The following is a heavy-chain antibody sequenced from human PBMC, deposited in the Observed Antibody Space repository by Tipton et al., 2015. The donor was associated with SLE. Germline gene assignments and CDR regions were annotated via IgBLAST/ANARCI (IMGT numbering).Heavy chain of an antibody. Sequence: TLSLTCTVSGGSITSYYWSWIRQPPGKGLEWIGYMYYSGSTNYNPSLKSRVTISVDTSKNQFSLKLNSVTAADTAVYYCARHRLDYDYVWGSYRYFDYWGQGILVTVSS. V-gene: IGHV4-59*01. CDR1: GGSITSYY. CDR3: ARHRLDYDYVWGSYRYFDY. D-gene: IGHD3-16*02. CDR2: MYYSGST. J-gene: IGHJ4*02.